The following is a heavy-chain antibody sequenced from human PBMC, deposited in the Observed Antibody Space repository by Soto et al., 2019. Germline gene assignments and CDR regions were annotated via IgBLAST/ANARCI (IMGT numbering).Heavy chain of an antibody. J-gene: IGHJ3*02. CDR1: SGSVKTENYY. V-gene: IGHV4-30-4*01. CDR3: ARHSYFD. D-gene: IGHD5-18*01. Sequence: GFSGSVKTENYYWRWVRQPPGKGLEWIGYIYSSGSTHYNPSLKSRLIISLATSKNQFSLKLSSLTAADTVIYCYARHSYFD. CDR2: IYSSGST.